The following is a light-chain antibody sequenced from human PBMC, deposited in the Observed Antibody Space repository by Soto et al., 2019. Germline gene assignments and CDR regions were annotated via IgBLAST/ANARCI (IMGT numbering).Light chain of an antibody. CDR3: AHYDSYPYI. CDR1: QSGSRW. Sequence: QMTQSPSTLSASVGDRVTITCRASQSGSRWLASYQQQPARAPKVLGYKASTLESGVSSRFSGSVSGTKYTLTISSLDPDDFATYSSAHYDSYPYIFGQGSKV. J-gene: IGKJ2*01. V-gene: IGKV1-5*03. CDR2: KAS.